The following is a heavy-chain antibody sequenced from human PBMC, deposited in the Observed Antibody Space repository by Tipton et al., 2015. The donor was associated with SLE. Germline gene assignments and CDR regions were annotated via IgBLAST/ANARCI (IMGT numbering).Heavy chain of an antibody. Sequence: GLVKPSETLSLTCTVSGGSISSYYWSWIRQPPGKGLEWIGHIFTSGTTNYNPSLKSRVTISVDTSKNQFSLKLSSMTAADTAVYYCARVGLLGPDAFDIWGQGTMVIVSS. J-gene: IGHJ3*02. CDR3: ARVGLLGPDAFDI. D-gene: IGHD3/OR15-3a*01. CDR2: IFTSGTT. CDR1: GGSISSYY. V-gene: IGHV4-4*08.